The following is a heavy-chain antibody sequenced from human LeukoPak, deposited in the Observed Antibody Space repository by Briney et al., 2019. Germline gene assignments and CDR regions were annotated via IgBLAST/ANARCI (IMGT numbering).Heavy chain of an antibody. V-gene: IGHV4-39*01. CDR2: IFYSGST. Sequence: KASETLSLTCTVSGGSISSSDYYWGWIRQPPGRGLEWIGSIFYSGSTYFNPSLKSRVTISVNASKNQFSLKLSSVAAADTAVYYCARHRYYYDSSGYYCVYYFDYWGQGTLVTVSS. D-gene: IGHD3-22*01. CDR1: GGSISSSDYY. J-gene: IGHJ4*02. CDR3: ARHRYYYDSSGYYCVYYFDY.